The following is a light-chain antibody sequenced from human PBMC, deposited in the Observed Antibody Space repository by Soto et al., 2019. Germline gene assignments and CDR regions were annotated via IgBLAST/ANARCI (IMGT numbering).Light chain of an antibody. CDR3: QQYNNLLPIT. V-gene: IGKV1-33*01. J-gene: IGKJ5*01. CDR2: DAS. Sequence: IQMTQSPSSLSASVGDRVTITCQASQDIAKNLNWYQQKPGKAPKLLIYDASSLQTGLPSRFSGSGSATHFTFTISSLQSEDIATYYCQQYNNLLPITFGQGTQLEIK. CDR1: QDIAKN.